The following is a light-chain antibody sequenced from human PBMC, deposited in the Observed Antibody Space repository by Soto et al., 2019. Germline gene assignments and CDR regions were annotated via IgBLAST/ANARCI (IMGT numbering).Light chain of an antibody. CDR2: AAS. CDR3: QQSYSSPRT. J-gene: IGKJ1*01. Sequence: DIQMTQSPSSLSASVGDRVTITCRASQSISSYLNWYKQKPGKAPKVLIYAASRLQSGAPSRFSGSGSGTDFTLTISSLQPEDFATYYCQQSYSSPRTFGQGTKVDIK. V-gene: IGKV1-39*01. CDR1: QSISSY.